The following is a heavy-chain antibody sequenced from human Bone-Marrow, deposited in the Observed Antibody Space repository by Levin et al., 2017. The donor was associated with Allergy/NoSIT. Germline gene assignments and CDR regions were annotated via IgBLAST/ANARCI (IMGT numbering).Heavy chain of an antibody. D-gene: IGHD2-2*01. CDR2: ISWNSDRI. J-gene: IGHJ3*02. CDR3: AKALRWDIVVLPGTNSKDAFDM. V-gene: IGHV3-9*01. Sequence: HAGGSLRLSCVISGFNFDDYAMHWVRQAPGKGLEWVSGISWNSDRITYADSVKGRFTISRDNAKNSLYLQLNSLRAGDTALYYCAKALRWDIVVLPGTNSKDAFDMWGQGTMVTVSS. CDR1: GFNFDDYA.